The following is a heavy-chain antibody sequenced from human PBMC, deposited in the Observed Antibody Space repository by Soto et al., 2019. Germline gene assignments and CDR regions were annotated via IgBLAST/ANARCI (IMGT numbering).Heavy chain of an antibody. J-gene: IGHJ4*02. CDR1: GYTFSNYD. CDR2: VNPNNGDT. D-gene: IGHD3-10*01. CDR3: AKVSRKGSAIDFDY. V-gene: IGHV1-8*01. Sequence: QVQLVQSGAELKKPGASVKVSCKASGYTFSNYDMNWVRQATGQGPEWIGWVNPNNGDTGYAQKFQGRVTLTTDIPTTTADMELNSLRSEDTAIYYCAKVSRKGSAIDFDYWGQGTLITVSS.